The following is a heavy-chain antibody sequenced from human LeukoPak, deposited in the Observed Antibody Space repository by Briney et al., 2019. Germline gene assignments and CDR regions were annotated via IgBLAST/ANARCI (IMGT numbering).Heavy chain of an antibody. CDR3: TRRGGSSSSDWFDP. D-gene: IGHD6-6*01. CDR2: VYYTGST. J-gene: IGHJ5*02. V-gene: IGHV4-59*08. CDR1: GGSIHNFI. Sequence: KPSDTLSPTRTFSGGSIHNFIQRWIPPPPRQRLDAIGYVYYTGSTSYNPSLKSRVTISGDTSKNQFSLKLSSVTAADTAVYYCTRRGGSSSSDWFDPWGQGTLVIVSS.